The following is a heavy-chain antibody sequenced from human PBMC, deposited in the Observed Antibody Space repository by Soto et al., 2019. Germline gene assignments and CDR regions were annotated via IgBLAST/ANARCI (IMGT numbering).Heavy chain of an antibody. CDR1: GGSFSGYY. Sequence: SETLSLTCAVYGGSFSGYYWSWIRQPPGKGLEWIGEINHSGSTNYNPSLKSRVTISVDTSKNQFSLKLSSVTAADTAVYYCARGAIFGGMDVWGQGTTVTVSS. CDR3: ARGAIFGGMDV. V-gene: IGHV4-34*01. J-gene: IGHJ6*02. D-gene: IGHD3-3*01. CDR2: INHSGST.